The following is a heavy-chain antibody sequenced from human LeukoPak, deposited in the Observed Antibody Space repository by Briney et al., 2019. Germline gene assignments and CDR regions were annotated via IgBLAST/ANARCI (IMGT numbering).Heavy chain of an antibody. V-gene: IGHV3-23*01. D-gene: IGHD3-22*01. CDR1: GFTLSNYG. CDR2: ISGSGGRT. J-gene: IGHJ4*02. CDR3: AKRGVVIRVILVGYHKEAYYFDS. Sequence: PGGSLSLSCAVSGFTLSNYGMSWVRQAPGKGLEWVAGISGSGGRTDYADSVKGRFTISRDSPKNTLYLQMNSLRAEDTAVYFCAKRGVVIRVILVGYHKEAYYFDSWGQGALATVSS.